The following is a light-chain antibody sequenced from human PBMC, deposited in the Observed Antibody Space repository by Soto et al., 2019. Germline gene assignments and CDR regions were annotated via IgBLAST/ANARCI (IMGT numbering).Light chain of an antibody. CDR2: EVT. V-gene: IGLV2-14*01. J-gene: IGLJ3*02. CDR1: SSDIGRYNY. CDR3: SSFTTANTWV. Sequence: QSALTQPASVSGSPGQSITISCTGASSDIGRYNYVSWYQHYTGKAPKLMIYEVTNRPSGVSNRFSGSKSGNTASLTISGLQADDEADYYCSSFTTANTWVFGGGTKLTVL.